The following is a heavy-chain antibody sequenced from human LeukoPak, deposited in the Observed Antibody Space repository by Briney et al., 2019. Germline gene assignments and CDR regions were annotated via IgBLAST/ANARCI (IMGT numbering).Heavy chain of an antibody. Sequence: GASVKVSCKASGYTFTSYGISWVRQAPGQGLEWMGWISAYNGNTNYAQKLQGRVTMTTDTSTSTAYMELRSLRSDDTAVYYCARVSSSLYYYYYYMDVWGKGTTVTVSS. D-gene: IGHD6-6*01. CDR3: ARVSSSLYYYYYYMDV. J-gene: IGHJ6*03. CDR2: ISAYNGNT. V-gene: IGHV1-18*01. CDR1: GYTFTSYG.